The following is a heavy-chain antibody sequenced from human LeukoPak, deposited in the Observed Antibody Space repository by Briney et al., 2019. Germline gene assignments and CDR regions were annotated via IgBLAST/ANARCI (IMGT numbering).Heavy chain of an antibody. CDR1: GFTFSSYA. J-gene: IGHJ4*02. V-gene: IGHV3-23*01. CDR2: ISGSGGST. Sequence: GGSLRLSCAASGFTFSSYAMIWVRQAPGKGLEWVSAISGSGGSTYYADSVKGRFTISRDNSKNTLYLQMNSLRAEDTAVYYCAKIPIMTTGHFDYWGQGTLVTVSS. CDR3: AKIPIMTTGHFDY. D-gene: IGHD4-17*01.